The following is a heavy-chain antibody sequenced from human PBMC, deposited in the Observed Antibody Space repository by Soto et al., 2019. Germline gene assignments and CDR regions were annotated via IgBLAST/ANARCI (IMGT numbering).Heavy chain of an antibody. V-gene: IGHV2-26*01. D-gene: IGHD5-12*01. J-gene: IGHJ2*01. CDR3: ARISRDGYNYGNWYFDL. Sequence: GSGPTLVNPTETLTLTCTVSGFSLSNARMGVSWIRQPPGKALEWLAHIFSNDEKSYSTSLKSRLTISKDTSKSQVVLTMTNMDPVDKATYYCARISRDGYNYGNWYFDLWGRGTLVTVSS. CDR1: GFSLSNARMG. CDR2: IFSNDEK.